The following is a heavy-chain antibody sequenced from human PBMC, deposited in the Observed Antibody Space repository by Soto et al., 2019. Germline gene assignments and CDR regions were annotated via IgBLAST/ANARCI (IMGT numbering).Heavy chain of an antibody. J-gene: IGHJ5*02. V-gene: IGHV1-69*01. CDR3: AVIAVAGNSPSNWFDP. Sequence: QVQLVQSGAEVKKPGSSVKVSCKASGGTFSSYAISWVRQAPGQGLEWMGGIIPIFGTANYAQKFQGRVTITADESTSTAYIELSSLRSEDTAVYSCAVIAVAGNSPSNWFDPWGQGTLVTVSS. CDR2: IIPIFGTA. D-gene: IGHD6-19*01. CDR1: GGTFSSYA.